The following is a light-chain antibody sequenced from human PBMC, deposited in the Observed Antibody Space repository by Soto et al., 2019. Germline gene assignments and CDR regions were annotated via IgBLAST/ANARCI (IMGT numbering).Light chain of an antibody. CDR1: QTLSNSF. J-gene: IGKJ5*01. CDR3: PQRTRWPMT. CDR2: GAS. V-gene: IGKV3D-20*02. Sequence: EIVLTQSPGTLSLSPGERATLSCRASQTLSNSFIAWYQQKPGQAPRLLIYGASNRATGIPDRFSGSGSGTDFTLTISSLEPEDFAVYYCPQRTRWPMTFGQGTRLEIK.